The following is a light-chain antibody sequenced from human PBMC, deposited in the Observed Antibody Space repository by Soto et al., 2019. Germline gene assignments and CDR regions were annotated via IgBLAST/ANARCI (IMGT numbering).Light chain of an antibody. CDR2: GAS. V-gene: IGKV3-15*01. Sequence: EIVLTHSPATLSLSPGERATLSFRASHSVSSSLAWYQQKPGQAPRLLISGASTRAAGIPARFSGSGSGTEFTLTISSLQSEDFAVYYCQHYNTWPWTFGQGTKVDIK. CDR3: QHYNTWPWT. J-gene: IGKJ1*01. CDR1: HSVSSS.